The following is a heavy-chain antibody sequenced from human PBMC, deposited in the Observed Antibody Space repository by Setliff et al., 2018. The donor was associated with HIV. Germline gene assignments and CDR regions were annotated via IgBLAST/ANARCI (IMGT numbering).Heavy chain of an antibody. CDR3: ATGESRVYSYGPRNY. CDR2: INVGNDNT. J-gene: IGHJ4*02. Sequence: ASVKVSCKASGYSFTNYAMHWVRQAPGQRLEWMGWINVGNDNTKYSQTLQGRVTIARDTSASTAYMELSSLRSEDTAVYYCATGESRVYSYGPRNYWGQGTLVTVSS. CDR1: GYSFTNYA. D-gene: IGHD3-10*01. V-gene: IGHV1-3*01.